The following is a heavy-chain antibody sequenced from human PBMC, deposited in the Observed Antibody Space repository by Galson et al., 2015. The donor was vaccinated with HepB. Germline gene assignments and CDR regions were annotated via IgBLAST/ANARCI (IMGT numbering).Heavy chain of an antibody. D-gene: IGHD2-2*01. Sequence: SLRLSCAASGFRFSDYAMHWVRQAPGKGLKWEAVLSYDGNDKYYADSVKGRFTISRDNSKNTLYLLMSSLTTEDTAVYYCAKGDCTTTSCSLPFDPWGQGTLVSVSS. CDR3: AKGDCTTTSCSLPFDP. J-gene: IGHJ5*02. CDR1: GFRFSDYA. V-gene: IGHV3-30*18. CDR2: LSYDGNDK.